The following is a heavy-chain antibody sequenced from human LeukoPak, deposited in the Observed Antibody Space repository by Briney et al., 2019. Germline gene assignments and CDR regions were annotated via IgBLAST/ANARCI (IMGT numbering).Heavy chain of an antibody. CDR3: ARVGCSSTNCEDDWFDP. D-gene: IGHD2-2*01. CDR2: INTDGSST. Sequence: GGSLRLSCAASGFTFSSYWMHWVRQAPGKGLVWVSRINTDGSSTSYADSVKGRFTISRDNAKNTLYLQMNSLRAEDTAVYYCARVGCSSTNCEDDWFDPWGQGTLVTVSS. CDR1: GFTFSSYW. J-gene: IGHJ5*02. V-gene: IGHV3-74*01.